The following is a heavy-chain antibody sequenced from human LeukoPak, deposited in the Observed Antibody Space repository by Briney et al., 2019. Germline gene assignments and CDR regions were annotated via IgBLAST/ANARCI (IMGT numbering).Heavy chain of an antibody. CDR2: IIPFFGTP. CDR3: ARYKVPPHQDSSMVPGVYYYYGMDV. D-gene: IGHD3-10*01. V-gene: IGHV1-69*13. CDR1: GGSFSTYA. Sequence: GPSVKVSCKASGGSFSTYAISWVRQAPGQGLEWMGGIIPFFGTPSYAQKFHGRVTITADESTNTAYMEVSSLRSEDTALYYCARYKVPPHQDSSMVPGVYYYYGMDVWGLGTTVTVSS. J-gene: IGHJ6*02.